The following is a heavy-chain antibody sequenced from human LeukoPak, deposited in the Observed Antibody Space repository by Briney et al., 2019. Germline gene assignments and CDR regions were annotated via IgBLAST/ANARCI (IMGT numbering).Heavy chain of an antibody. CDR3: ARVVGSGWPYYFDY. CDR1: GFTFSSYS. Sequence: PGGSLRLSCAASGFTFSSYSMNWVRQAPGKGLEWVSAISDSGGRTYYADSVKGRFTISRDNSKNTLYLQMNSLRAEDTAIYYCARVVGSGWPYYFDYWGQGTLVTVSS. V-gene: IGHV3-23*01. J-gene: IGHJ4*02. D-gene: IGHD6-19*01. CDR2: ISDSGGRT.